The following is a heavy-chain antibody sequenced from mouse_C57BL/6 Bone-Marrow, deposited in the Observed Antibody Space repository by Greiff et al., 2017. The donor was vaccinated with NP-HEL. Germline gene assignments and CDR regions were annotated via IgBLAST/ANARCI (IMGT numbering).Heavy chain of an antibody. J-gene: IGHJ2*01. Sequence: VQLQQSGAELVRPGASVTLSCKASGYTFTDYGMHWVKQTPVHGLEWIGAIDPETGGTAYNQKFKGKAILTADKSSSTAYMELRSLTSEDSAVYYCTRRPLYFDYWGQGTTLTVSS. CDR1: GYTFTDYG. CDR2: IDPETGGT. CDR3: TRRPLYFDY. V-gene: IGHV1-15*01.